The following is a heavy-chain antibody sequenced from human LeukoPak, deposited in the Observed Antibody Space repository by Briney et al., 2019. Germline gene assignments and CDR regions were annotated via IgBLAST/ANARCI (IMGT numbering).Heavy chain of an antibody. V-gene: IGHV4-59*08. CDR2: IHYSGTT. CDR1: GGFISSYY. CDR3: ARHQSNASITMIVVLDAFEI. J-gene: IGHJ3*02. D-gene: IGHD3-22*01. Sequence: KPSETLSLTCTVSGGFISSYYWSWIRQPPGKGLEWIGYIHYSGTTNYNPSLKSRVTISVDTSKNQFSLKLSSVTATDTAVYYCARHQSNASITMIVVLDAFEIWGQGTMVTVSS.